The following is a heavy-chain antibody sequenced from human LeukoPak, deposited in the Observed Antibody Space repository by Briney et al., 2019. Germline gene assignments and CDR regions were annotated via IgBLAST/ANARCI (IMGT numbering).Heavy chain of an antibody. CDR1: GFTFSNSP. D-gene: IGHD4-23*01. J-gene: IGHJ6*03. CDR3: ARGGGRYYYYMDV. V-gene: IGHV3-30-3*01. Sequence: GSLRLSCAASGFTFSNSPMHWVRPGPGKGLEWVAVISYDGSNKYYADSVKGRFTISRDNSKNTVYLQMNSLRAEDTAVYYCARGGGRYYYYMDVWGRGTTVTVSS. CDR2: ISYDGSNK.